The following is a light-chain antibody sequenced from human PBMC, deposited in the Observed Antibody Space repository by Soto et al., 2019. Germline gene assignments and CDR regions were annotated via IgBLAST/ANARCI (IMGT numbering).Light chain of an antibody. J-gene: IGKJ4*01. CDR2: WAS. CDR3: QQYYSAPLT. V-gene: IGKV1-27*01. CDR1: QSISRH. Sequence: DIQMTQSPSSLSASVGDRVTITCRASQSISRHLNWYQQKPGQPPKLLIYWASTRESGVPDRFSGSGSGTDFTLTISSLQAEDVAVYYCQQYYSAPLTFGGGTKVDI.